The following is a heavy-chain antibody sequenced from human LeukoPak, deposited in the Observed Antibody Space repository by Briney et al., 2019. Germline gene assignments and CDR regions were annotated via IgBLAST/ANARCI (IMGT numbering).Heavy chain of an antibody. CDR3: ARDSPTMVRGVIRFRYFDY. V-gene: IGHV4-4*07. CDR1: GGSISSYY. CDR2: IYTSGST. Sequence: SETLSLTCTVSGGSISSYYWSWIRQPAVKGLEWIGRIYTSGSTNYNPSLKSRVTMSVDTSKNQFSLKLSSVTAADTAVYYCARDSPTMVRGVIRFRYFDYWGQGTLVTVSS. J-gene: IGHJ4*02. D-gene: IGHD3-10*01.